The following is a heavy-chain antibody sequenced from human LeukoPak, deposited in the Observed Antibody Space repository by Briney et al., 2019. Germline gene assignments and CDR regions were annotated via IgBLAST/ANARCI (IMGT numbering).Heavy chain of an antibody. V-gene: IGHV1-2*02. CDR2: INPNSGGT. CDR1: GYIFTAHY. Sequence: ASVKVSCKVSGYIFTAHYMHWVRQAPGQGLEWMGWINPNSGGTNYAQKFQGRVTMTRDTSISTAYMELSRLRSDDTAVYYCARVGYCSGGSCYITFDYWGQGTLVTVSS. J-gene: IGHJ4*02. D-gene: IGHD2-15*01. CDR3: ARVGYCSGGSCYITFDY.